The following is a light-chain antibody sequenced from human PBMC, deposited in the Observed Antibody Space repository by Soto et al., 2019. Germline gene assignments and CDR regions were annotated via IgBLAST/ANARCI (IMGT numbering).Light chain of an antibody. CDR2: DKS. V-gene: IGKV3D-20*01. Sequence: EIVLTQSPATLSLSPGGTATRSCWASQSINSNYLAWYQEKAGLAPRVVIYDKSRRAPGIQDRLTGSGSGTDFTLTISRQEPEDAAIYYFQQAGSSPTFGQGTRLEIK. CDR3: QQAGSSPT. J-gene: IGKJ5*01. CDR1: QSINSNY.